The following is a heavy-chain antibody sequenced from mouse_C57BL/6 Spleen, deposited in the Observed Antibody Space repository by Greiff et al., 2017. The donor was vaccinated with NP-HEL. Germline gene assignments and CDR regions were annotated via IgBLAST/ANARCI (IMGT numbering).Heavy chain of an antibody. J-gene: IGHJ4*01. CDR2: IDPSDSYT. V-gene: IGHV1-59*01. D-gene: IGHD4-1*01. CDR3: ARSGTGKDYAMDY. CDR1: GYTFTSYW. Sequence: QVHVKQPGAELVRPGTSVKLSCKASGYTFTSYWMHWVKQRPGQGLEWIGVIDPSDSYTNYNQKFKGKATLTVDTSSSTAYMQLSSLTSEDSAVYYCARSGTGKDYAMDYWGQGTSVTVSS.